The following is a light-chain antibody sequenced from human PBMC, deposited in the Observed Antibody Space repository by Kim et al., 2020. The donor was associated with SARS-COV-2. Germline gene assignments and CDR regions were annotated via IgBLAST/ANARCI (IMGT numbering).Light chain of an antibody. CDR2: HVS. CDR1: QDISEY. Sequence: AAVGDRVTITCQASQDISEYVNWYQQKPGKAPELLINHVSPLEDGVPSRFRGSGSGTDFTFTISSLQPEDIATYYCLQYKNVPYTFGQGTKLEI. CDR3: LQYKNVPYT. J-gene: IGKJ2*01. V-gene: IGKV1-33*01.